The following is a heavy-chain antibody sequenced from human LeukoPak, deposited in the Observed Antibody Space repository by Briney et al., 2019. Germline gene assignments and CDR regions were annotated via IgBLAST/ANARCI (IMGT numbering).Heavy chain of an antibody. D-gene: IGHD3-10*01. CDR2: ISGSGGST. CDR3: AKQDSRYYDSGSSPFDY. CDR1: GFTFSSYA. J-gene: IGHJ4*02. Sequence: GGSLRLSCAASGFTFSSYAMSWVRQAPGRGLEWVSAISGSGGSTYYADSVKGRFTISRDNSKNTLYLQMNSLRAEDTAVYYCAKQDSRYYDSGSSPFDYWGQGTLVTVSS. V-gene: IGHV3-23*01.